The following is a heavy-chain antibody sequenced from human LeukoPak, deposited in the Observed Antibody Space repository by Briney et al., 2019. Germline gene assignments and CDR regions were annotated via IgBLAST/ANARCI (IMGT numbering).Heavy chain of an antibody. J-gene: IGHJ6*03. Sequence: ASVKVSCKASGYTFTSYYMHWVRQAPGEGLEWMGIINPSGGSTSYAQKFQGRVTMTRDMSTSTVYMELSSLRSEDTAVYYCARRDYYYYYMDVWGKGTTVTVSS. CDR3: ARRDYYYYYMDV. CDR2: INPSGGST. V-gene: IGHV1-46*01. CDR1: GYTFTSYY.